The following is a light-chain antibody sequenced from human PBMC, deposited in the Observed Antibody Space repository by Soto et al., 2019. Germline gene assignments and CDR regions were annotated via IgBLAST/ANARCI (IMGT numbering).Light chain of an antibody. CDR2: AAS. CDR1: QGVSTD. J-gene: IGKJ1*01. Sequence: DIQMTQSPSSLSASVGDRVTIFCRASQGVSTDLAWFQQKPGKAPRSLIYAASNLQSGVPSRFTGSGSGTDFTLTINNLQPEDFATYYCQQHKTYPRTFGQGTKV. V-gene: IGKV1-16*01. CDR3: QQHKTYPRT.